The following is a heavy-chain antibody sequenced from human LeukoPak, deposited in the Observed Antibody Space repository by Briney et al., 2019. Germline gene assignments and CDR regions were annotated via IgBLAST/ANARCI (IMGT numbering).Heavy chain of an antibody. CDR1: GYTFTSYG. Sequence: GALVKVSCKASGYTFTSYGISWVRQAPGQGLEWMGWISAYNGNTNYAQKLQGRVTMTTDTSTSTAYMELRSLRSDDTAVYYCARDLLAAAGKSYYYYGMDVWGQGTTVTASS. CDR3: ARDLLAAAGKSYYYYGMDV. J-gene: IGHJ6*02. CDR2: ISAYNGNT. D-gene: IGHD6-13*01. V-gene: IGHV1-18*01.